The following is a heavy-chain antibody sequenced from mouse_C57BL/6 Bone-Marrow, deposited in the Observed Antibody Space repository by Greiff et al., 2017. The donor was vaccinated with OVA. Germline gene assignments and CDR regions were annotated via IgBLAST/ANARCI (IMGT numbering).Heavy chain of an antibody. V-gene: IGHV5-16*01. Sequence: EVHLVESEGGLVQPGSSMKLSCTASGFTFSDYYMAWVRQVPEKGLEWVANINYDGSSTYYLDSLKSRFIISRDNAKNILYLQMSSLKSEDTATYYCARGGWDWYFEVWGTETTVTVSS. CDR2: INYDGSST. CDR1: GFTFSDYY. D-gene: IGHD3-3*01. CDR3: ARGGWDWYFEV. J-gene: IGHJ1*03.